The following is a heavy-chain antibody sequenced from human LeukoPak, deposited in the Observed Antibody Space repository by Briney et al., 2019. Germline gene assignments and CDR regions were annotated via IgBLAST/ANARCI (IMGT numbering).Heavy chain of an antibody. Sequence: GASVKVSCKASGYTFTAYYIHWVRQAPGQGLEWMGRINPNSGGTDFAQKFQGRVTMTRETSISTAYMELSRLRSDDTAIYYCARGGTEAGSGDYWGQGTLVTVSS. J-gene: IGHJ4*02. CDR2: INPNSGGT. D-gene: IGHD3-10*01. CDR1: GYTFTAYY. CDR3: ARGGTEAGSGDY. V-gene: IGHV1-2*06.